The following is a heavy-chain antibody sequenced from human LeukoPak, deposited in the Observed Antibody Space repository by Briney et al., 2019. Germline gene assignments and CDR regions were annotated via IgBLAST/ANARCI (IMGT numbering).Heavy chain of an antibody. CDR2: IYSGGST. CDR3: ARAGPYDAFDI. V-gene: IGHV3-53*04. Sequence: GGSLRLSCAASGFTVSSNYMSWVRQAPGKGMEWVSVIYSGGSTYFADSVKGRFTISRHNSKNTLYLQINSLRAEDTAVYYCARAGPYDAFDIWGQGTMVTVSS. J-gene: IGHJ3*02. CDR1: GFTVSSNY. D-gene: IGHD1-14*01.